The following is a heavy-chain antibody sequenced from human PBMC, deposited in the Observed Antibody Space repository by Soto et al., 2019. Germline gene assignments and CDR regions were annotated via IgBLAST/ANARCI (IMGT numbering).Heavy chain of an antibody. Sequence: PGGSLRLSCAASGFTFSSYGMHWVRQAPGKGLEWVAVISYDGSNKYYADSVKGRFTISRDNSKNTLYLQMNSLRAEDTAVYYCAKDGEMATIHYFDYWGQGT. CDR2: ISYDGSNK. CDR1: GFTFSSYG. J-gene: IGHJ4*02. D-gene: IGHD5-12*01. V-gene: IGHV3-30*18. CDR3: AKDGEMATIHYFDY.